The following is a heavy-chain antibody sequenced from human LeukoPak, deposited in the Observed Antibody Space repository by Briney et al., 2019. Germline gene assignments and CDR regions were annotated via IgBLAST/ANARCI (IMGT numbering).Heavy chain of an antibody. D-gene: IGHD3-10*01. Sequence: SETLSLTCTVSGSSISSGNYYWSWIRQHPGKGLEWIGYIHHSGSTYNNPSLKSRVIISVDTSKNQFSLKLNSVTAADTAVYYCASYGSGSYRFDPWGQGTLVTVSS. CDR2: IHHSGST. CDR3: ASYGSGSYRFDP. V-gene: IGHV4-31*03. CDR1: GSSISSGNYY. J-gene: IGHJ5*02.